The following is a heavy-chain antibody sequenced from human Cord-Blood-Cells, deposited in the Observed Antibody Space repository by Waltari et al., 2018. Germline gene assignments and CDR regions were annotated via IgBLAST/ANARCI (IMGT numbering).Heavy chain of an antibody. V-gene: IGHV3-30*04. CDR1: GFNFSSYA. D-gene: IGHD3-3*01. CDR2: ISYDGSNK. Sequence: QVQLVESGGGVVQPGRSLRLSCAASGFNFSSYAFNWVRPAPGKGPEWVAVISYDGSNKYYADSVKGRFTISRDNSKNTLYLQMNSLRAEDTAVYYCAKDSYYDFWSGYYYWGQGTLVTVSS. J-gene: IGHJ4*02. CDR3: AKDSYYDFWSGYYY.